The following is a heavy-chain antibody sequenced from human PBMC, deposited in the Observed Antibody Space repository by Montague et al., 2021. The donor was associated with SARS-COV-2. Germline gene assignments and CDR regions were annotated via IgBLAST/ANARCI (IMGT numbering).Heavy chain of an antibody. CDR2: IYYGGGT. D-gene: IGHD2-15*01. J-gene: IGHJ6*02. Sequence: SETLSLTCTVSGGSISSYYWSWIRQPAGKGLEWIGFIYYGGGTDYNPSXXSRVTISVDTSKNQFSLKLSSVTAADAAVYYCARHPIGSFPRYGMDVWGRGTTVTVSS. CDR3: ARHPIGSFPRYGMDV. CDR1: GGSISSYY. V-gene: IGHV4-59*08.